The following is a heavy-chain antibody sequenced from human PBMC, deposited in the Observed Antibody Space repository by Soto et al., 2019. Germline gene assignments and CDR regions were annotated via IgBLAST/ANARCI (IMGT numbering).Heavy chain of an antibody. V-gene: IGHV5-10-1*01. D-gene: IGHD3-16*01. CDR1: GYTFSNNW. CDR2: IDPSGSYT. CDR3: QRNIIPFGGTPTSTERNIRIDV. Sequence: LGESLKISCQGSGYTFSNNWISWVRQKPGKGLEWMGKIDPSGSYTDYSPSFQGHVSLSVDKSVSTAYLQWSSLKASDSAIYYCQRNIIPFGGTPTSTERNIRIDVCDHGPAVTVSS. J-gene: IGHJ6*02.